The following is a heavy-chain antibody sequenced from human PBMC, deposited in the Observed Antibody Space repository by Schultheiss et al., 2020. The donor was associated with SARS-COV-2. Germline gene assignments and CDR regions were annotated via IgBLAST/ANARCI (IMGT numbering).Heavy chain of an antibody. CDR3: ARDRMVYASRANYYYYYMDV. J-gene: IGHJ6*03. D-gene: IGHD2-8*01. V-gene: IGHV3-23*01. CDR1: GFTFSSYA. Sequence: GGSLRLSCAASGFTFSSYAMHWVRQAPGKGLEWVSAISGSGGSTYYADSVKGRFTISRDNSKNTLYLQMNSLRAEDTAVYYCARDRMVYASRANYYYYYMDVWGKGTTVTVSS. CDR2: ISGSGGST.